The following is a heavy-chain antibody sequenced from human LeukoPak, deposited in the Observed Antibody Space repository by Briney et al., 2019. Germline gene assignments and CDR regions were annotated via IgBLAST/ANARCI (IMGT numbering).Heavy chain of an antibody. D-gene: IGHD6-19*01. V-gene: IGHV4-30-2*01. Sequence: NPSETLSLTCTVSGGSISSGGYYWSWIRQPPGKGLEWIGYIYHSGSTYYNPSLKSRVTISVDRSKNQFSLKLSSVTAADTAIYYCARIRGIIAMAYFDSWGQGTLVTVSS. CDR3: ARIRGIIAMAYFDS. J-gene: IGHJ4*02. CDR1: GGSISSGGYY. CDR2: IYHSGST.